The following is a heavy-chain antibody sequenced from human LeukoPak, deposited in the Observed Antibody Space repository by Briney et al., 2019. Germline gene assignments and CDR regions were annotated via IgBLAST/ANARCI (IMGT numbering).Heavy chain of an antibody. CDR3: ATDCRRAGATGGSDY. V-gene: IGHV3-7*03. Sequence: GGSLRLSCAASGFTFSDYYMSWVRQAPGKGPEWVANIEPDGTEKNYLDSVKGRFTISRDNARTSLYLQMNSLRADDTAVYYCATDCRRAGATGGSDYWGQGTLVTVSS. D-gene: IGHD1-26*01. CDR1: GFTFSDYY. J-gene: IGHJ4*02. CDR2: IEPDGTEK.